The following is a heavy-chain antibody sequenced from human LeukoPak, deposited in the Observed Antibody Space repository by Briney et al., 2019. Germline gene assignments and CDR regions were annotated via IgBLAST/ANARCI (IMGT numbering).Heavy chain of an antibody. CDR1: GSNFTNYW. D-gene: IGHD2-2*01. Sequence: PGASLQISCEGSGSNFTNYWIAWVRQMPGKGLEWMGIIYPGDSDTRYSPSFQGQVTISADKSISTAYLQWSSLKASDTAMYYCARRYCSSTTCYAGSDYWGQGTLVTVSS. J-gene: IGHJ4*02. CDR2: IYPGDSDT. CDR3: ARRYCSSTTCYAGSDY. V-gene: IGHV5-51*01.